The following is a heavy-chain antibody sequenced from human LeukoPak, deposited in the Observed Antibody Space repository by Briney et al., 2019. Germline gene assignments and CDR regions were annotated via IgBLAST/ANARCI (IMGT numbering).Heavy chain of an antibody. V-gene: IGHV1-2*06. J-gene: IGHJ3*02. CDR2: INPNSGGT. CDR3: AYGYSYGYNRAAFDI. CDR1: GYTFTGYY. D-gene: IGHD5-18*01. Sequence: GASVKVSCKASGYTFTGYYIHWVRQAPGQGLEWMGLINPNSGGTNYAQKFQGRVTITRDTSISTAYMELSRLRSDDTAVYYCAYGYSYGYNRAAFDIWGQGTMVTVSS.